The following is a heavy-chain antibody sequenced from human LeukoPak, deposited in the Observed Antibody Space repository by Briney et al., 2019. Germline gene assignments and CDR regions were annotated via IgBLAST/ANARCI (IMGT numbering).Heavy chain of an antibody. V-gene: IGHV4-38-2*02. J-gene: IGHJ6*03. D-gene: IGHD5-12*01. CDR2: IYHSGST. Sequence: SETLSLTCTVSGYSISSGYYWGWIRQPPGKGLEWIGSIYHSGSTYYNPSLKSRVTISVDTSKNQFSLKLRSVTAADTAVYYCARDRWLRGDYYYMDVWGKGTTVTVSS. CDR1: GYSISSGYY. CDR3: ARDRWLRGDYYYMDV.